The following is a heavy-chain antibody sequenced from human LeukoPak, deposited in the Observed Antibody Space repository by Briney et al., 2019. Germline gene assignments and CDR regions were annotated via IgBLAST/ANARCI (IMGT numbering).Heavy chain of an antibody. CDR2: LSPDGSTS. CDR3: RSPSLGGNYWGFDY. J-gene: IGHJ4*02. D-gene: IGHD1-26*01. Sequence: GGSLRLSCAASGFTFSSYWMHWVRQAPGKGLVWVSRLSPDGSTSIYADSVKGRFTVSRDNAKNTLYLEMNTLRADDTAVYCTRSPSLGGNYWGFDYWGQGTLVTVSS. V-gene: IGHV3-74*01. CDR1: GFTFSSYW.